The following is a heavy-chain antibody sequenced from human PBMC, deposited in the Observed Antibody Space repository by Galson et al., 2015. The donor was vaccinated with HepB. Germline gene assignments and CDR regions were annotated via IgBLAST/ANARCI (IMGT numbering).Heavy chain of an antibody. CDR3: AKGYGLFDS. CDR1: GFAFHSHA. Sequence: SLRLSCAASGFAFHSHAMSWVRQAPGRGLEWISGISGNGDSTFYADSVKGRFTVSRDNSNTMLYLQMNSLRAEDAGLYFCAKGYGLFDSWGQGILVTVSS. D-gene: IGHD5-18*01. V-gene: IGHV3-23*01. J-gene: IGHJ5*01. CDR2: ISGNGDST.